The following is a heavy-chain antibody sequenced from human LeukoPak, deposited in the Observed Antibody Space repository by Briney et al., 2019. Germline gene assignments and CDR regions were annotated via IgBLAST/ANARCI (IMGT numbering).Heavy chain of an antibody. Sequence: ASVKVSCKASGYTFTSYYMHWVRQAPGQGLEWMGIINPSGGSTSYAQKFQGRVTMTRDTSTSTVYMELSSLRSEDTAVYYCARDPLKYCSSTSCYGKGFYYYYYGMDVWGQGTTVTVSS. CDR1: GYTFTSYY. V-gene: IGHV1-46*03. CDR2: INPSGGST. D-gene: IGHD2-2*01. CDR3: ARDPLKYCSSTSCYGKGFYYYYYGMDV. J-gene: IGHJ6*02.